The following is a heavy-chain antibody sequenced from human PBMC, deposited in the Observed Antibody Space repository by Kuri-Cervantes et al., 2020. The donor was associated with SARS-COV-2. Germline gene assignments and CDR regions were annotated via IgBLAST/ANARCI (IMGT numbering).Heavy chain of an antibody. D-gene: IGHD3-22*01. Sequence: GESLKISCAASGFTFSSYSMNWVRQAPGKGLEWVSYISISSSTIYYADSVKGRFTISRDNAKNTLYLQMNSLRAEDTAVYYCSRTYDSSGSLYYYYYMDVWGKGTTVTVSS. J-gene: IGHJ6*03. CDR1: GFTFSSYS. CDR3: SRTYDSSGSLYYYYYMDV. CDR2: ISISSSTI. V-gene: IGHV3-48*01.